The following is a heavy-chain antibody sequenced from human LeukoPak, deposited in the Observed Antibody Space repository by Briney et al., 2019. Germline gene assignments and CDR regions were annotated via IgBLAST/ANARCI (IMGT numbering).Heavy chain of an antibody. V-gene: IGHV1-3*01. Sequence: ASVTVSCKASGYTFTSYAMHWVRQAPGQRLEWMGWINAGNGNTKYSQKFQGRVTITRDTSASTAYMELSSLRSEDTAVYYCARANTMVREPQVSVDWFDPWGQGTLVTVSS. CDR3: ARANTMVREPQVSVDWFDP. J-gene: IGHJ5*02. CDR1: GYTFTSYA. D-gene: IGHD3-10*01. CDR2: INAGNGNT.